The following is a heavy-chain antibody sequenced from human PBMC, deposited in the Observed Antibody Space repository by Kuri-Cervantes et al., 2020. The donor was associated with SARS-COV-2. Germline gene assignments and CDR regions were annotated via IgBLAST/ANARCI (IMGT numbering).Heavy chain of an antibody. J-gene: IGHJ4*02. V-gene: IGHV4-61*02. CDR2: LYTSGST. Sequence: SETLSLTCTVSGGSISSGSYYWTWIRQPAGKGLEWIGRLYTSGSTNYNLSLKSRVTISADTSKNQFSVNLSSATAADTAVYYCARGIAVAGAKYFDYWGQGTLVTVSS. D-gene: IGHD6-19*01. CDR1: GGSISSGSYY. CDR3: ARGIAVAGAKYFDY.